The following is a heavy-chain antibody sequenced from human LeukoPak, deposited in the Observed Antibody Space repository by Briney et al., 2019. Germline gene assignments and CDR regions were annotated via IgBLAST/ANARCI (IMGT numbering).Heavy chain of an antibody. V-gene: IGHV4-59*01. Sequence: SETLSLTCTVSGGSISTYYWSWIRQPAGKGLEWIGYIYYNGSTNYNPYLKSRVTISVDTSKNQFSLKLSSVTAADTAVYYCARVGGGSYHFDYWGQGTLVTVSS. J-gene: IGHJ4*02. CDR3: ARVGGGSYHFDY. D-gene: IGHD1-26*01. CDR2: IYYNGST. CDR1: GGSISTYY.